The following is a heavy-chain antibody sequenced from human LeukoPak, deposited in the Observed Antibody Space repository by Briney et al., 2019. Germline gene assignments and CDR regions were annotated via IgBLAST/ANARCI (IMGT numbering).Heavy chain of an antibody. D-gene: IGHD5-24*01. CDR1: GFTFSSYA. Sequence: GGSLRLSCAASGFTFSSYAMSWVRQAPGKGLEWVSAISGSGGSTYYADSVKGRFTISRDNSKNTLYLQMNSLRAEDTAVYYCAKDQGWLQSYFDYWGQRTLVTVSS. CDR3: AKDQGWLQSYFDY. J-gene: IGHJ4*02. V-gene: IGHV3-23*01. CDR2: ISGSGGST.